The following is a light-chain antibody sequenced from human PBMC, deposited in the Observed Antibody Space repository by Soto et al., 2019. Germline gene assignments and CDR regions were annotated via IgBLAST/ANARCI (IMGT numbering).Light chain of an antibody. V-gene: IGKV1-17*03. J-gene: IGKJ2*01. CDR3: LQHDSYPRT. CDR1: HAIRNY. CDR2: AAS. Sequence: DSPMTQSPSAMSASVGDRVTITCRASHAIRNYLAWFQQKPGKVPKRLIYAASSLQSGVPSRFSGSGSGTEFTLNSSSLQPEDFAVYYCLQHDSYPRTFGQGTKLEIK.